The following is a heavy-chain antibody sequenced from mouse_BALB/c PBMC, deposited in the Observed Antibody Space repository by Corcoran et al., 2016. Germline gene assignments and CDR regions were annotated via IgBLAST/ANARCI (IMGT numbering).Heavy chain of an antibody. J-gene: IGHJ3*01. CDR3: ARPLGYYGSSFAY. V-gene: IGHV9-3-1*01. D-gene: IGHD1-1*01. Sequence: QIQLVQSGPELKKPGETVKISCKASGYTFTNYGMNWVKQAPGKGLKWMGWINTYTGEPTYADDFKGRFAFSLETSASTAYLQINNLKNEDTATYFCARPLGYYGSSFAYWCQGTLVTVSA. CDR1: GYTFTNYG. CDR2: INTYTGEP.